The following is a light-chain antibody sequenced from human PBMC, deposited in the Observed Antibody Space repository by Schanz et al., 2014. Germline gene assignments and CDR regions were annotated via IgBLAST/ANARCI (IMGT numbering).Light chain of an antibody. CDR1: QSVSSID. Sequence: EIVLTQSPGTLSLSPGERATLSCKASQSVSSIDLAWYQQKPGQAPNVLIYGASRRATGIPDRFSGSGSGTDFTLTISRLEPEDFAVYYCQQYKNWPWTFGQGTNVEIK. CDR3: QQYKNWPWT. V-gene: IGKV3-20*01. J-gene: IGKJ1*01. CDR2: GAS.